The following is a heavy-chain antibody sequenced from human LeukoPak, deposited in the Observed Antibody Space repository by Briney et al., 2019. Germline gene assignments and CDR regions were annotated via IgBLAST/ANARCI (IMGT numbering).Heavy chain of an antibody. V-gene: IGHV3-21*01. CDR1: GFTFSSYS. D-gene: IGHD3-22*01. Sequence: GGSLRLSCAASGFTFSSYSMNWVRQAPGKGPEWVPSISSSSSYIYYADSVKGRFTISRDNAKNSLYLQMNSLRAEDTAVYYCARGYNYYDSSGYYPIGGQGTLVTVSS. CDR3: ARGYNYYDSSGYYPI. CDR2: ISSSSSYI. J-gene: IGHJ4*02.